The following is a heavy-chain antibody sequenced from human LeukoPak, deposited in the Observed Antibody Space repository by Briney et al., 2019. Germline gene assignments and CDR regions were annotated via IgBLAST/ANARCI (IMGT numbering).Heavy chain of an antibody. V-gene: IGHV4-30-4*01. CDR1: GGSISSGDYY. CDR2: IYYSGST. J-gene: IGHJ6*02. D-gene: IGHD2-15*01. Sequence: SQTLSLTCTVSGGSISSGDYYWSWIRQPPGKGPEWIGYIYYSGSTYYNPSLKNRVTISVDTSKNHFSLRLSSVTAADTAVYYCARYCSGGSCYPYYYYAMDVWGQGTTVTVSS. CDR3: ARYCSGGSCYPYYYYAMDV.